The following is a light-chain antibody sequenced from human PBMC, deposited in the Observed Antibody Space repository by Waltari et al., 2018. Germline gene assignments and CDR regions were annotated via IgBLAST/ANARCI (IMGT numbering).Light chain of an antibody. CDR2: AAS. CDR3: QQSYSTPLT. V-gene: IGKV1-39*01. Sequence: DIKMTTSPSSLSASVGDRVTITCRASQSITNYFHWFQQKPGKAPKLLIYAASTLQSGVPSRFSGSGSGTDFTLTISSLQPEDFATYYCQQSYSTPLTFGGGTKVEIK. CDR1: QSITNY. J-gene: IGKJ4*01.